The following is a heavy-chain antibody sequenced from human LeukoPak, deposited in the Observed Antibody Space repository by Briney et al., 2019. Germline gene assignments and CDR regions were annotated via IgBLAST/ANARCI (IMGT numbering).Heavy chain of an antibody. CDR3: ARGGGLDV. Sequence: GGSLSLSCAASGVTFSSYWMNWARQAPGKGLEWVASINHNGNVNYYVDSVKGRFTISRDNAKNSLYLQMSNLRAEDTAVYFCARGGGLDVWGQGATVTVSS. CDR1: GVTFSSYW. D-gene: IGHD3-16*01. CDR2: INHNGNVN. V-gene: IGHV3-7*03. J-gene: IGHJ6*02.